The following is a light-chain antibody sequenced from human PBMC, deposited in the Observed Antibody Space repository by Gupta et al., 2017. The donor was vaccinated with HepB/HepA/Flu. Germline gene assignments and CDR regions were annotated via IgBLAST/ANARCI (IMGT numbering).Light chain of an antibody. J-gene: IGKJ4*01. Sequence: DIQMTQSPSSLSASVGDRVTITCRASQDISTFLVWFQQRPGKAPKSLIYAASNLQSGVPSKFSGSGSGTNFTLTISSLQPEDFATYYCQQYNTYPLTLGGGTKVEIK. CDR2: AAS. CDR1: QDISTF. CDR3: QQYNTYPLT. V-gene: IGKV1-16*02.